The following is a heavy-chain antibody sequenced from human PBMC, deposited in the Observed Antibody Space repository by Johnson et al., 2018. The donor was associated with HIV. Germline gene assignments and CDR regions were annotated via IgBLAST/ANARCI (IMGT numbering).Heavy chain of an antibody. CDR1: GFPFDDYA. CDR2: ISWNSGSI. Sequence: VQLVESGGGLVQPGRSLRLSCAASGFPFDDYAMHWVRQAPGKGLEWVSGISWNSGSIGYADSVKGRFTISRDNANNSLYLQMNSVRPEDTGLYYCARARGIVVVIHAFEIWGQGTMVTVSS. J-gene: IGHJ3*02. V-gene: IGHV3-9*01. D-gene: IGHD3-22*01. CDR3: ARARGIVVVIHAFEI.